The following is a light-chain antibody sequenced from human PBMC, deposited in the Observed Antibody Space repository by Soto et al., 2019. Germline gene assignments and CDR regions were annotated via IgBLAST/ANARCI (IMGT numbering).Light chain of an antibody. CDR2: RNN. V-gene: IGLV1-47*01. J-gene: IGLJ3*02. Sequence: QSVLTQPPSASGTPGQRVSIFCSGSSSNIGGNYVYWYLQLPGTAPKLLIYRNNQRPSGVPDRFSGSKSGTSASLAISGLRSEDEADYYCAAWDDSLSAWVFGGGTKLTVL. CDR3: AAWDDSLSAWV. CDR1: SSNIGGNY.